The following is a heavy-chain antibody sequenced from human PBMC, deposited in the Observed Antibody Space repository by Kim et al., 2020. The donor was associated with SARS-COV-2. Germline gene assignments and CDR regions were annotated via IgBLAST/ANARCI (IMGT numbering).Heavy chain of an antibody. J-gene: IGHJ6*03. CDR2: INHSGST. CDR3: ARGGDIVVVPASTASYYYYMDV. CDR1: GGSFSGYY. V-gene: IGHV4-34*01. D-gene: IGHD2-2*01. Sequence: SETLSLTCAVYGGSFSGYYWSWIRQPPGKGLEWIGEINHSGSTNYNPSLKSRVTISVDTSKNQFSLKLSSVTAADTAVYYGARGGDIVVVPASTASYYYYMDVWGKGTTVTVSS.